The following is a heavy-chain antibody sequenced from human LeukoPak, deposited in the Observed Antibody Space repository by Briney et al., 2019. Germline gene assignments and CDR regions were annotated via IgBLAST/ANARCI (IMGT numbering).Heavy chain of an antibody. CDR2: ISRSSSTI. D-gene: IGHD1-26*01. CDR3: AGHHQAYSRTY. Sequence: GGSLRLSCAASGFSFSDYSMNWVRQAPGKGLEWVSYISRSSSTIYYADSVKGRFTISRDNAKDTLYLQMHSLRADDTAVYYCAGHHQAYSRTYWGQGTLVTVSS. J-gene: IGHJ4*02. CDR1: GFSFSDYS. V-gene: IGHV3-48*04.